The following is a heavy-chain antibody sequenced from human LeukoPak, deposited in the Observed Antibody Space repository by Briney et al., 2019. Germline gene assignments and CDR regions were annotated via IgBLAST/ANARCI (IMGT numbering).Heavy chain of an antibody. CDR1: GYTFTSCD. J-gene: IGHJ4*02. CDR2: MNPNSGNT. D-gene: IGHD6-19*01. CDR3: TRGSSGRRDN. Sequence: VSVKVSCTASGYTFTSCDINWVRQATGQGLEWMGWMNPNSGNTGYGQSFQGRITMTRDISIGTAYMELSNLTSEDTAIYYCTRGSSGRRDNWGQGTLVTVSA. V-gene: IGHV1-8*01.